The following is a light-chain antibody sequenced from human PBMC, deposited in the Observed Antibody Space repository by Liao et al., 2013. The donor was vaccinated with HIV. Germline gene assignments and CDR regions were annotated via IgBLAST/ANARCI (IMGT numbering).Light chain of an antibody. CDR3: QVWDSGSDHRGVV. V-gene: IGLV3-21*01. CDR1: NIGSKS. CDR2: YNS. J-gene: IGLJ2*01. Sequence: SYELTQPPSVSVAPGKTARITCGGNNIGSKSVHWYQQKPGQAPVLVIYYNSDRPSGIPERFSGSNFGNTATLTISRVEAGDEADYYCQVWDSGSDHRGVVFGGGTKLTVL.